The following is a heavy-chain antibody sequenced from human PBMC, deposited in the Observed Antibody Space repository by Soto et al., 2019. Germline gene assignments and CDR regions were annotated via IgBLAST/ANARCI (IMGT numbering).Heavy chain of an antibody. CDR3: ARGNAHIVVVPAAIDCSGGSCYFDY. D-gene: IGHD2-2*02. CDR1: GGSFSGYY. Sequence: SETLSLTCAVYGGSFSGYYWSWIRQPPGKGLEWMGEINHSGSTNYHPSLKSRVTISVDTSKNQFSLKLSSVTAADTAVYYCARGNAHIVVVPAAIDCSGGSCYFDYWGQGTLVTVSS. CDR2: INHSGST. J-gene: IGHJ4*02. V-gene: IGHV4-34*01.